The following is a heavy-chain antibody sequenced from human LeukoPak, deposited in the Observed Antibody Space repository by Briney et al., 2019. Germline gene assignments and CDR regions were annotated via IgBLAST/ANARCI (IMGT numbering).Heavy chain of an antibody. V-gene: IGHV3-23*01. D-gene: IGHD6-13*01. CDR2: ISGSGGST. Sequence: GGSLRLSCAASGFTFSSYWMSWVRQAPGKGLEWVSAISGSGGSTYYADSVKGRFTISRDNSKNTLYLQMNSLRAEDTAVYYCAKAPAGYSSSFYYYYMDVWGKGTTVTVSS. CDR3: AKAPAGYSSSFYYYYMDV. CDR1: GFTFSSYW. J-gene: IGHJ6*03.